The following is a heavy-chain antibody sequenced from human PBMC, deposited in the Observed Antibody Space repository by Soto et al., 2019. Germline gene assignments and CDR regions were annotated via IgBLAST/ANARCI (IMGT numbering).Heavy chain of an antibody. CDR1: GFSVTSNY. CDR2: IYAGGNT. V-gene: IGHV3-53*01. J-gene: IGHJ4*02. CDR3: ARVTTFYDILTSSYALNYFDY. Sequence: PWGSLRLSCTASGFSVTSNYMTWVRQAPGKGLECVSVIYAGGNTYYADSVKGRFTISSDNSKNTLYLQMNNLRAEDTAVYYCARVTTFYDILTSSYALNYFDYWGQGTRVTVSS. D-gene: IGHD3-9*01.